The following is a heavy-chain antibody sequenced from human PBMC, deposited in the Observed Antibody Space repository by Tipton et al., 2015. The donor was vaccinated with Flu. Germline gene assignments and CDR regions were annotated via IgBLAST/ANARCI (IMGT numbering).Heavy chain of an antibody. CDR2: TYYRSIWHN. J-gene: IGHJ5*02. Sequence: LRLSCAISGDSVSSHGATWNWIRLSPSRGLEWLGKTYYRSIWHNIYAESVKSRITITPDTSKNQFSLQLNSVTPEDTAVYYWARGYGSGPKDWFDPWGQGTLVTVSA. V-gene: IGHV6-1*01. D-gene: IGHD3-10*01. CDR3: ARGYGSGPKDWFDP. CDR1: GDSVSSHGAT.